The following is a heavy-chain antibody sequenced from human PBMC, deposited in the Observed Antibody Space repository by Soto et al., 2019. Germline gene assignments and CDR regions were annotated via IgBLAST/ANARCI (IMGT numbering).Heavy chain of an antibody. V-gene: IGHV3-74*01. CDR2: INSDGSST. J-gene: IGHJ4*02. CDR3: ARDPGTGYYDSSGYYYD. Sequence: EVQLVESGGGLVQPGGSLRLSCAASGLTLSSYWMHWVRQAPGKGLVWVSRINSDGSSTSYADSVKGRFTISRDNAKNTLYLQMNSLRAEDTAVYYCARDPGTGYYDSSGYYYDSGQGTLVTVSS. CDR1: GLTLSSYW. D-gene: IGHD3-22*01.